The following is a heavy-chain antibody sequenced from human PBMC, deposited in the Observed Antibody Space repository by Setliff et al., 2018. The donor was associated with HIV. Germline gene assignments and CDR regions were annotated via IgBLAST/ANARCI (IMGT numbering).Heavy chain of an antibody. Sequence: PSETLSLTCTVSGGSISSYYWSWIRQPPGKGLEWIGYIYYSGSTSYNPSLKSRVTISVDTSKNQFSLKLSSVTAADTAVYYCAGHKSQPYYFDYWGQGTLVTVSS. CDR3: AGHKSQPYYFDY. CDR1: GGSISSYY. CDR2: IYYSGST. J-gene: IGHJ4*02. V-gene: IGHV4-59*08.